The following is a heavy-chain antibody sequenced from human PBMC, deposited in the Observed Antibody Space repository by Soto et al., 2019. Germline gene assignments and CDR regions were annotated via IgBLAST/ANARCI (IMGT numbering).Heavy chain of an antibody. Sequence: ASVKVSCKASGYTFTGYYMHWVRQAPGQGLEWMGWINPNSGGTNYAQKFQGRVTMTRDTSISTAYMELSRLRSDDTAVYYCARGPAIYCSGGSCYPIDYWGQGTLVTVSS. D-gene: IGHD2-15*01. V-gene: IGHV1-2*02. CDR3: ARGPAIYCSGGSCYPIDY. J-gene: IGHJ4*02. CDR2: INPNSGGT. CDR1: GYTFTGYY.